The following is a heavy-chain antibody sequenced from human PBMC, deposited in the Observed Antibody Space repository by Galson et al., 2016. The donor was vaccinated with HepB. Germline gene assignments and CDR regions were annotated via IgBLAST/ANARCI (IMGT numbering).Heavy chain of an antibody. V-gene: IGHV1-18*01. CDR3: ARDPRKIRYQLREIYHYYYAMDV. D-gene: IGHD2-2*01. CDR1: GYTFTTYG. Sequence: SVKVSCKASGYTFTTYGISWVRQAPGQGLEWMGWISAYNGNTNYAQKLQGRVTMTTDTSTSTAYMELRSLRSDDTAVYYCARDPRKIRYQLREIYHYYYAMDVWGEGTTVTVSS. J-gene: IGHJ6*04. CDR2: ISAYNGNT.